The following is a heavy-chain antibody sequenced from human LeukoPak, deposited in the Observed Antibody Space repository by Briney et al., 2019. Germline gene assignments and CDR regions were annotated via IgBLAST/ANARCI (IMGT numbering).Heavy chain of an antibody. V-gene: IGHV1-46*01. Sequence: ASVKVSCKASGHTFTNYYMHWVRQAPGQGLEWMGIINPSGGSTSYAQKFQGRVTMTRDMSTSTVYMELSSLRSEDTAVYYCARNMVRGVILLGFDPWGQGTLVTVSS. D-gene: IGHD3-10*01. CDR1: GHTFTNYY. CDR3: ARNMVRGVILLGFDP. CDR2: INPSGGST. J-gene: IGHJ5*02.